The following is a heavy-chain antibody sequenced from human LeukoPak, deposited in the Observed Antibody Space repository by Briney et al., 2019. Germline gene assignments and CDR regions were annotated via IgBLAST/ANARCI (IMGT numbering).Heavy chain of an antibody. D-gene: IGHD3-22*01. Sequence: GASVKVSCKASGYTFTSYYMHWVRQAPGQGLEWMGIISPSGGTTSYAQKFQGRVTMTRDTSTSTVYMELSSLRSEDTAVYYCASPGPQYYCDSSGSIWDAFDIWGQGTMVTVSS. CDR2: ISPSGGTT. J-gene: IGHJ3*02. V-gene: IGHV1-46*01. CDR3: ASPGPQYYCDSSGSIWDAFDI. CDR1: GYTFTSYY.